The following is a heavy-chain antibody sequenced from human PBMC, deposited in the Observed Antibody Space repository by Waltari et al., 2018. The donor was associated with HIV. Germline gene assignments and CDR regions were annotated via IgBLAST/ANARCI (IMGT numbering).Heavy chain of an antibody. CDR2: IVTYNGNA. J-gene: IGHJ4*02. Sequence: QVPLVQSGAQVKKPGASVKASCKASGYPFTTSGLPWVRQVPGQVLGWLGWIVTYNGNAVFAPKTQVRIHLTIYTSTSTAYMELTSLRSDDTAVYYCARSHCAVTSCGSIDYWGQGTLVTVSS. CDR3: ARSHCAVTSCGSIDY. V-gene: IGHV1-18*01. CDR1: GYPFTTSG. D-gene: IGHD4-17*01.